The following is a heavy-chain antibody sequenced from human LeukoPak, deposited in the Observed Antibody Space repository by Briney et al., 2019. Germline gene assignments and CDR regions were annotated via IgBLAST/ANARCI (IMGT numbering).Heavy chain of an antibody. J-gene: IGHJ4*02. CDR1: GYTFTSYD. V-gene: IGHV1-8*02. D-gene: IGHD6-13*01. CDR2: MNPNSGNT. CDR3: ARGPFYSSSWYVNY. Sequence: GASVKVSCKASGYTFTSYDINWVRQATGQGLEWMGWMNPNSGNTGYAQKFQGRVTMTRNTSISTAYMELISLRSEDTAVYYCARGPFYSSSWYVNYWGQGTLVTVSS.